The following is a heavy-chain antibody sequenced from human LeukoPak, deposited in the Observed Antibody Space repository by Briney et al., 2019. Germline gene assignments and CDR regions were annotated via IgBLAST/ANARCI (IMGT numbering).Heavy chain of an antibody. CDR1: GFTFSSYA. J-gene: IGHJ4*02. V-gene: IGHV3-23*01. D-gene: IGHD6-25*01. CDR3: ARCRVSEDSSSRYAY. CDR2: ISGSGGST. Sequence: GGSLRLSCAASGFTFSSYAMSWVRQAPGKGLEWVSAISGSGGSTYYADSVKGWFTISRDNSKSTLYLQMNSLRAEDTAVYYCARCRVSEDSSSRYAYWGQGALVTVSS.